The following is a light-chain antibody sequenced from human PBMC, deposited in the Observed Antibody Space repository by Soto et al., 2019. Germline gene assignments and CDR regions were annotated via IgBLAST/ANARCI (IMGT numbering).Light chain of an antibody. Sequence: VLTQPPSVSAAPGQKVTISCSGSSSNIGGNSVSWYQQLPGTAPKLLIYDDNKRPSGIPDRFSGSKSGTSATLGITGFQTGDEADYYCGSWDSSLSAYVFGTGTNVTVL. CDR3: GSWDSSLSAYV. V-gene: IGLV1-51*01. CDR2: DDN. J-gene: IGLJ1*01. CDR1: SSNIGGNS.